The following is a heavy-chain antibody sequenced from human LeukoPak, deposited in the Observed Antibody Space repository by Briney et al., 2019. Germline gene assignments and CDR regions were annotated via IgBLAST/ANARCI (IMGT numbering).Heavy chain of an antibody. J-gene: IGHJ5*02. CDR2: IYSGGST. CDR3: ARGGGYDRDWFDP. V-gene: IGHV3-53*01. CDR1: GFTFSSNG. Sequence: PGGSLRLSCVASGFTFSSNGMHWVRQAPGKGLEWVSDIYSGGSTHYADSVKGRFTISRDNSKNTLYLQMNSLRAEDTAVYYCARGGGYDRDWFDPWGQGTLVTVSS. D-gene: IGHD5-12*01.